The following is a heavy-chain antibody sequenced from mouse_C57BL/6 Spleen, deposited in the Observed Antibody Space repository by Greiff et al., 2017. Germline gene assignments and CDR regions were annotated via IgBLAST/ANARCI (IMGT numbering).Heavy chain of an antibody. CDR1: GFTFSSYG. V-gene: IGHV5-6*02. CDR2: ISSGGSYT. Sequence: KLMESGGDLVKPGGSLKLSCAASGFTFSSYGMSWVRQTPDKRLEWVATISSGGSYTYYPDSVKGRFTISRDNAKNTLYLQMSSLKSEDTAMYYCARHEEGYFTWFAYWGQGTLVTVSA. D-gene: IGHD2-3*01. CDR3: ARHEEGYFTWFAY. J-gene: IGHJ3*01.